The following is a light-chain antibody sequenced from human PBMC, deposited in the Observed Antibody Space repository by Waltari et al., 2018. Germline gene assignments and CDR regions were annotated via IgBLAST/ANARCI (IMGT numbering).Light chain of an antibody. CDR2: AVS. Sequence: QSALTQPASVSGSPGQSITISCTGTASDVAFSNYVSWYHQNPGTAPKVIIHAVSERPSGVSNRFSVSKSVNTAYLTISGLQAEDEADYYCNSYTGSSSWVFGGGTKLTV. J-gene: IGLJ3*02. CDR3: NSYTGSSSWV. CDR1: ASDVAFSNY. V-gene: IGLV2-14*03.